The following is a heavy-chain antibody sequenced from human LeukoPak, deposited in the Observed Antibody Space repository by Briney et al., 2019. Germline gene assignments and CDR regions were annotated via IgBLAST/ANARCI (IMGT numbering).Heavy chain of an antibody. CDR2: ISFDGTDA. J-gene: IGHJ4*02. V-gene: IGHV3-30*04. D-gene: IGHD1-26*01. CDR3: AKDRGSRDLRPIDY. CDR1: GFTFSSYA. Sequence: GTSLRLSCAASGFTFSSYAIHWVRQAPGKGLEWVAVISFDGTDAFYADSVKGRFTISRDNSKNTLYLQMNSLRAEDTAVYYCAKDRGSRDLRPIDYWGQGTLVTVSS.